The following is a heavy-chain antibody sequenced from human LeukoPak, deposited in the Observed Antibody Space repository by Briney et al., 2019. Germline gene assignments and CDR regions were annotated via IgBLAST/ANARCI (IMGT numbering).Heavy chain of an antibody. V-gene: IGHV4-59*08. J-gene: IGHJ5*02. D-gene: IGHD3-3*01. Sequence: SETLSLTCTVSGGSISSYYWSWIRQPPGKGLDWIGYIYYSGSTNYNPSLKSRVTISVDTSKNQFSLKLSSVTAADTAVYYCARTYYDFWSGYYTSWFDPWGQGTLVTVSS. CDR3: ARTYYDFWSGYYTSWFDP. CDR2: IYYSGST. CDR1: GGSISSYY.